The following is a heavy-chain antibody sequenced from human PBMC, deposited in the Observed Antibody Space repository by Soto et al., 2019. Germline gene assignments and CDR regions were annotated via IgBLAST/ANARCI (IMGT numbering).Heavy chain of an antibody. J-gene: IGHJ6*02. CDR2: IWYDGSNK. V-gene: IGHV3-33*01. CDR1: GFTFSSYG. CDR3: ARDHLDYYGSGSYYYYYYGMDV. D-gene: IGHD3-10*01. Sequence: GWSLRLSCAASGFTFSSYGMHWVRQAPGKGLEWVAVIWYDGSNKYYADSVKGRFTISRDNSKNTLYLQMNSLRAEDTAVYYCARDHLDYYGSGSYYYYYYGMDVWGQGTTVTVSS.